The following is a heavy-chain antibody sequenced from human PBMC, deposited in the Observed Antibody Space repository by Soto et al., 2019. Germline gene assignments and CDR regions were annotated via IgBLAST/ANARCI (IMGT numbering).Heavy chain of an antibody. CDR1: GGSISSYY. D-gene: IGHD3-16*01. CDR3: ARRYGSSFDY. V-gene: IGHV4-59*08. J-gene: IGHJ4*02. Sequence: SETLSLTCTVSGGSISSYYWSWIRQPPGKGLEWIGYIYYSGSTNYNPSLKSRVTISVNTSRNQFSLKLSSVTAADTAVYYCARRYGSSFDYWGQGTPVTVSS. CDR2: IYYSGST.